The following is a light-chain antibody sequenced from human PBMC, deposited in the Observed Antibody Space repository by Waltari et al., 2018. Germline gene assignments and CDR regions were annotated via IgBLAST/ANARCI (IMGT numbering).Light chain of an antibody. CDR3: ATWDGRVNGVL. J-gene: IGLJ2*01. CDR2: SND. Sequence: QSVLTQAPSVSGTPGQRVTIPRSGTNYNIGRGPVNWYQQVPGMSPKLLIYSNDQRPSGVPDRFSGSKSGTSASLAISGLQSEDEADYYCATWDGRVNGVLFGGGTKVTVL. CDR1: NYNIGRGP. V-gene: IGLV1-44*01.